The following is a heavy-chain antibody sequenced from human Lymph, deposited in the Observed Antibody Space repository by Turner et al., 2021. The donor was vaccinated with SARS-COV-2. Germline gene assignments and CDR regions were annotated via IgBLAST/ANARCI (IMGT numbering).Heavy chain of an antibody. V-gene: IGHV4-39*01. CDR2: IYYSGST. CDR3: ARAPFIIVLMMYASGYFDN. D-gene: IGHD2-8*01. CDR1: GGSISSSSYY. Sequence: QLQLQESGPGLVTPSETLSLTCTVSGGSISSSSYYWGWIRQPPGKGLEWIGSIYYSGSTYYNPSLKSRVTISVDTSKNQFSLKLSSVTAADTAVYYCARAPFIIVLMMYASGYFDNWGQGTLVTVSS. J-gene: IGHJ4*02.